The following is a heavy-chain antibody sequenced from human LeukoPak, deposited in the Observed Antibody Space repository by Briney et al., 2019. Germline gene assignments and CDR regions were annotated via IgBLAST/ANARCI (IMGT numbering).Heavy chain of an antibody. D-gene: IGHD6-13*01. V-gene: IGHV4-4*09. CDR3: ARHRYSSSWSYYYYYYMDV. J-gene: IGHJ6*03. CDR1: GGSISSYY. CDR2: IYTSGST. Sequence: YPSETLSLTCTVSGGSISSYYWSWIRQPPGKGLEWIGYIYTSGSTNYNPSLKSRVTISVDTSKNQFSLKLSSVTAADTAVYYCARHRYSSSWSYYYYYYMDVWGKGTTVTVSS.